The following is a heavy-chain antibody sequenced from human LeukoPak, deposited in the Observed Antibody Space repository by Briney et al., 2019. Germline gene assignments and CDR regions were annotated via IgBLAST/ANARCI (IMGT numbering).Heavy chain of an antibody. CDR1: GGTFSSYA. Sequence: ASVKVSCKASGGTFSSYAISWVRRAPGQGLEWMGGIIPIFGTANYAQKFQGRVTITADESTSTAYMELSSLRSEDTAVFYCASRRYYYDSSGTQVLGNDYWGQGTLVTVSS. J-gene: IGHJ4*02. V-gene: IGHV1-69*13. CDR2: IIPIFGTA. CDR3: ASRRYYYDSSGTQVLGNDY. D-gene: IGHD3-22*01.